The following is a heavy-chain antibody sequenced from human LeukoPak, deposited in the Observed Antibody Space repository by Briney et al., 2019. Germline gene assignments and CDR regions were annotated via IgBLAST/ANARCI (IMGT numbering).Heavy chain of an antibody. CDR3: ATSAKGLAARHGAFDI. V-gene: IGHV5-51*01. J-gene: IGHJ3*02. D-gene: IGHD6-6*01. CDR2: IYPGDSDT. CDR1: GYTFSSYW. Sequence: GESLKISCKTSGYTFSSYWIGWVRQLPGKGLQWMGIIYPGDSDTRYSPSFQGQVTISADKSITTAYLQWSSLEASDTAMYYCATSAKGLAARHGAFDIWGQGTMVTVSS.